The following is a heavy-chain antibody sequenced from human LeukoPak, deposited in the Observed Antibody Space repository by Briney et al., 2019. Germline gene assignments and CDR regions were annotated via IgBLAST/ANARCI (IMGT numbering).Heavy chain of an antibody. CDR1: GFTFSDYY. CDR2: VKSDASEE. V-gene: IGHV3-7*01. Sequence: GGSLRLSCAASGFTFSDYYMSWIRQAPGKGLEWVANVKSDASEEKYLDSVMGRFKISRDNAEDSLFLQMNSLRAEDTAVYFCARQPQHEASFDYWGQGALVAVSS. CDR3: ARQPQHEASFDY. J-gene: IGHJ4*02.